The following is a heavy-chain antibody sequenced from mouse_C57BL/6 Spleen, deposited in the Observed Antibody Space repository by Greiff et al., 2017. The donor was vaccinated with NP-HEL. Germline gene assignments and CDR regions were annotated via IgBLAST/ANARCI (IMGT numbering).Heavy chain of an antibody. Sequence: VQLQQSGPELVKPGASVKISCKASGYAFSSSWMNWVKQRPGKGLEWIGRIYPGDGDTNYNGKFKGKATLTADKSSSTAYMQLSSLTSEDSAVYFCARSDDYVFDYWGQGTTLTVSS. CDR1: GYAFSSSW. CDR3: ARSDDYVFDY. V-gene: IGHV1-82*01. D-gene: IGHD2-4*01. J-gene: IGHJ2*01. CDR2: IYPGDGDT.